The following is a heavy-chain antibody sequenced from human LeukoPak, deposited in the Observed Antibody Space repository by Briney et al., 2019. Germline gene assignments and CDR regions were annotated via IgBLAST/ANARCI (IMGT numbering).Heavy chain of an antibody. Sequence: GGSLRLSCAASGFTFSNYEMNSVRQAPGKGLEWVSYISSSGATIYYAERRFTISRDNAKNSLYLLMNSLRAEDTAIYYCARGYCSGGSCYGGDYWGQGTLVTVSS. D-gene: IGHD2-15*01. CDR2: ISSSGATI. J-gene: IGHJ4*02. V-gene: IGHV3-48*03. CDR3: ARGYCSGGSCYGGDY. CDR1: GFTFSNYE.